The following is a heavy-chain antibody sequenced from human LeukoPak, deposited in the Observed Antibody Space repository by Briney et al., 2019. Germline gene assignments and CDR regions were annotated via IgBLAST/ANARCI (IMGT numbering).Heavy chain of an antibody. CDR2: ISGSGGST. D-gene: IGHD6-6*01. V-gene: IGHV3-23*01. CDR3: AKGRGIAARRAYYFDY. J-gene: IGHJ4*02. CDR1: GFTFRSYG. Sequence: GGSLRLSCAVSGFTFRSYGMSWVRQAPGKGLEWVSAISGSGGSTYYADSVKGRFTISRDNSKNTLYLQMNSLRAEDTAVYYCAKGRGIAARRAYYFDYWGQGTLVTVSS.